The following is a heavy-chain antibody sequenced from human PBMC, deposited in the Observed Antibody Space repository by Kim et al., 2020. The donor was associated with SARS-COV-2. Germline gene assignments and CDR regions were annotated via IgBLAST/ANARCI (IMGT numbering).Heavy chain of an antibody. CDR1: GGSISSYY. V-gene: IGHV4-4*07. Sequence: SETLSLTCTVSGGSISSYYWSWIRQPAGKGLEWIGRIYTSGSTNYNPSLKSRVTMSVDTSKNQFSLKLSSVTAADTAVYYCARDYYDFWSGYYAYYYGMDVWGQGTTVTVSS. CDR2: IYTSGST. J-gene: IGHJ6*02. D-gene: IGHD3-3*01. CDR3: ARDYYDFWSGYYAYYYGMDV.